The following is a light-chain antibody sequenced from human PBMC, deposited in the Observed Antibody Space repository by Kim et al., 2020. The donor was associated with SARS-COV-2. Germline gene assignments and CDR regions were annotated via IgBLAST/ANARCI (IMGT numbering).Light chain of an antibody. J-gene: IGKJ5*01. CDR1: QSVSTH. V-gene: IGKV1-39*01. CDR3: QQTYSTLHIT. CDR2: AAS. Sequence: DIQMTQSPSSLSASVGDSATITCRASQSVSTHVHWYQQKPGKAPKLLIYAASTLQDGVPSRFIGGGSGTDFTLTINSLQPEDFATYYCQQTYSTLHITFGQGTRLDIK.